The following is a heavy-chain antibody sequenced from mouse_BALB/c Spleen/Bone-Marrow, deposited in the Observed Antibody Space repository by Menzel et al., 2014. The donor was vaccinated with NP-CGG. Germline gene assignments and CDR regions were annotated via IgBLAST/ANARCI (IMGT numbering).Heavy chain of an antibody. CDR2: INSNGGST. CDR3: ARLGKDDAMDY. V-gene: IGHV5-6-2*01. J-gene: IGHJ4*01. CDR1: GFTFSSYY. Sequence: EVHLAESGGGLVKLGGSLKLSCAASGFTFSSYYMSWVRQTPEKRLELVAAINSNGGSTYYPDTVKGRFTISRDNAKNTLYLQMSSLKSEDTALYYCARLGKDDAMDYWGQGTSVTVSS. D-gene: IGHD4-1*01.